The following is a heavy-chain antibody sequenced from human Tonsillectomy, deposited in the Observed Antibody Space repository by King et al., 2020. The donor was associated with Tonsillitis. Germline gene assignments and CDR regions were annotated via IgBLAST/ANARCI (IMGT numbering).Heavy chain of an antibody. V-gene: IGHV5-51*01. CDR3: ARRYATDHYFDY. Sequence: QLVQSGAEVKKPGASLKISCKGSGYSFTTYWIGWVRQMPGKGLEWMGIIYVGDSDTTYSPSFQGQVTISADKSISTAYLQWSSLKASDTAMYYCARRYATDHYFDYWGQGTLDTVSS. D-gene: IGHD2-2*01. CDR2: IYVGDSDT. CDR1: GYSFTTYW. J-gene: IGHJ4*02.